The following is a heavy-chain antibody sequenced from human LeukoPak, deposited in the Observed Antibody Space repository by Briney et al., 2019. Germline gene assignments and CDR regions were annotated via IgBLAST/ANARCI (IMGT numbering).Heavy chain of an antibody. CDR3: ARVIPSVRGAPDY. CDR2: ISSSSSYI. Sequence: PGGSLRLSCAASGFTFSSYSMNWVRQAPGKGLEWVLSISSSSSYIYYADSVKGRFTISRDNAKNSLYLQMNSLRAEDTAVYYCARVIPSVRGAPDYWGQGTLVTVSS. CDR1: GFTFSSYS. D-gene: IGHD3-10*01. J-gene: IGHJ4*02. V-gene: IGHV3-21*01.